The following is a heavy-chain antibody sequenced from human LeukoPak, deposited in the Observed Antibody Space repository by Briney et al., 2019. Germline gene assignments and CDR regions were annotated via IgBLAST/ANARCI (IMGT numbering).Heavy chain of an antibody. J-gene: IGHJ4*02. CDR3: ARGTGTGTYLEY. V-gene: IGHV1-69*13. Sequence: GASVRVSCKASGGTFSTYAFSWVRQAPGQGLEWMGRIIPVFGTTYYSQKFQGRVTITADESTRVAYMELTSLKSEDTAVYYCARGTGTGTYLEYWGQGTLVTVSS. CDR2: IIPVFGTT. D-gene: IGHD3/OR15-3a*01. CDR1: GGTFSTYA.